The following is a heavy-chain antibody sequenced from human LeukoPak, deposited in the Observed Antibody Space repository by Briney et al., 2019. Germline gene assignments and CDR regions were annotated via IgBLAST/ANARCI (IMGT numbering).Heavy chain of an antibody. Sequence: ASVTVSCKASGGTFSSYAISWVRQTPGQGLEWMGGIIPIFGTANYAQKFQGRVTITADESTSTAYMELSSLRSEDTAVYYCARDRHYYDSSGYFDYWGQGTLVTVSS. V-gene: IGHV1-69*01. CDR2: IIPIFGTA. D-gene: IGHD3-22*01. CDR1: GGTFSSYA. CDR3: ARDRHYYDSSGYFDY. J-gene: IGHJ4*02.